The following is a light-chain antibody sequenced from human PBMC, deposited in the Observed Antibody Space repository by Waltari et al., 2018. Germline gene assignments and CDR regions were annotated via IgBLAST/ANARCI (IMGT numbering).Light chain of an antibody. CDR1: SSNLASYTL. Sequence: QSALTQPASVSGSPGQSITISCTASSSNLASYTLVSWYQQHAGKPPKLIIYEGAQRPSGVSNRFSGSKSGNTASLTISGLQAEDEADYYCCSYADNRVFGGGTKLTVL. CDR3: CSYADNRV. V-gene: IGLV2-23*01. J-gene: IGLJ3*02. CDR2: EGA.